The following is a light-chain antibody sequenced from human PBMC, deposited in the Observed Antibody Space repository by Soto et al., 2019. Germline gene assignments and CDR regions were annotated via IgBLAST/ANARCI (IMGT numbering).Light chain of an antibody. CDR1: QSVSSSY. Sequence: ETVMTQSPVTLSVSPGERATLSCRARQSVSSSYLAWYQQKPGQAPRLLIYRTSNRATGIPDRFSGSGSGTDFTLTISRLEPEDFAVYWCQQYDSSPRTFGQGTKVDIK. CDR3: QQYDSSPRT. J-gene: IGKJ1*01. CDR2: RTS. V-gene: IGKV3-20*01.